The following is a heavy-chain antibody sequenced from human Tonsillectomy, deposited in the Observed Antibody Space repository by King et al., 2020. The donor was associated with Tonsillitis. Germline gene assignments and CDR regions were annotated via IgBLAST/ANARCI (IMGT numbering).Heavy chain of an antibody. V-gene: IGHV4-59*01. CDR1: GGSMSAYF. CDR3: ARDYGSGSYSKRPLTY. CDR2: IYYRGTT. J-gene: IGHJ4*02. Sequence: VQLQESGPGLVKPSETLSLTCTVSGGSMSAYFWSWIRQPPGKPLEWIGYIYYRGTTKYNASLKSRVTISADTSKNQFSLKLTSVTAADTAVYYCARDYGSGSYSKRPLTYWGQGTLVTVSS. D-gene: IGHD3-10*01.